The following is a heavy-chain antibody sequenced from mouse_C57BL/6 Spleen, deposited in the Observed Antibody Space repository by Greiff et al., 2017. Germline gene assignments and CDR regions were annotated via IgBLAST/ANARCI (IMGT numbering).Heavy chain of an antibody. CDR3: AREGNYLYYYAMDY. D-gene: IGHD2-1*01. Sequence: EVKVVESGGGLVKPGGSLKLSCAASGFTFSDYGMHWVRQAPEKGLEWVAYISSGSSTIYYADTVKGRFTISRDNAKNTLFLQMTSLRSEDTAMYYCAREGNYLYYYAMDYWGQGTSVTVSS. V-gene: IGHV5-17*01. CDR1: GFTFSDYG. J-gene: IGHJ4*01. CDR2: ISSGSSTI.